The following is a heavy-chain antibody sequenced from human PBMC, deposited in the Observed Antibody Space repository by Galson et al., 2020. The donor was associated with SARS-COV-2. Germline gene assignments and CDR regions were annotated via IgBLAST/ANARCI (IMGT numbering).Heavy chain of an antibody. Sequence: SETLSLTCAVYAGSFSGYFWSWIRQPPGKGLAWIGEVNHSGSTNYNPSLKSRVTISVDTSKNQFSLKLSSVTAADTAVYYCARGLDGTGRFNGWDYWGQGTLVTVSS. CDR2: VNHSGST. V-gene: IGHV4-34*01. CDR1: AGSFSGYF. D-gene: IGHD2-8*02. CDR3: ARGLDGTGRFNGWDY. J-gene: IGHJ4*02.